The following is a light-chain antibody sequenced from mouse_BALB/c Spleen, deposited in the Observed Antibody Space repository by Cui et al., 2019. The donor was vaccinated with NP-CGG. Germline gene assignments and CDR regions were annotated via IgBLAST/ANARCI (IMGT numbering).Light chain of an antibody. V-gene: IGLV1*01. CDR1: TGAVTTNNY. CDR2: GTN. Sequence: QAVVTQESAIPRSPGETVTLTCRSSTGAVTTNNYANWVQEKPDHLFTGLIGGTNNRAPGVPARFSGSLIGDKAALTITGAQTEDEAIYFCALWYSNHWVFGGGTKLTVL. CDR3: ALWYSNHWV. J-gene: IGLJ1*01.